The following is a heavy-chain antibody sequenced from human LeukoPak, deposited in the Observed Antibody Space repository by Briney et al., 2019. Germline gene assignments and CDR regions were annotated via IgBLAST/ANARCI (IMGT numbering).Heavy chain of an antibody. Sequence: GRSLRLSCAASGFTFSSYGMHWVRQAPGKGLEWVAVISYDGSNKYYADSVKGRFTISRDNSKNTLYLQMNSLRAEDTAVYYCAKDRDCYGSGSYGDYWGQGTLVTVSS. J-gene: IGHJ4*01. CDR3: AKDRDCYGSGSYGDY. CDR2: ISYDGSNK. CDR1: GFTFSSYG. D-gene: IGHD3-10*01. V-gene: IGHV3-30*18.